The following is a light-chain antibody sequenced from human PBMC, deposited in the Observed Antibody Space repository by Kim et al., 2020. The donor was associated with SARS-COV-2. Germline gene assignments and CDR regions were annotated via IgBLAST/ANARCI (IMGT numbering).Light chain of an antibody. CDR1: QSSLNSPNNNNY. Sequence: ATNGNTSQSSLNSPNNNNYLGWWQQQPGRHPPLLIYWAATREAGVPARCSGGGSGAEFSLTISSMQADDVAVYYCQQYYSTPALTFGEGTKVDIK. J-gene: IGKJ4*01. CDR2: WAA. V-gene: IGKV4-1*01. CDR3: QQYYSTPALT.